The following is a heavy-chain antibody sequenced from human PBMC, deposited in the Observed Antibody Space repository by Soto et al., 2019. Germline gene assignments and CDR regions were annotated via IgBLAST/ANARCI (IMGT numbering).Heavy chain of an antibody. J-gene: IGHJ4*02. Sequence: PGGSLRLSCAAPGFPFSSYWMSWVRQAPGKGLEWVANIKQDGSEKYYVDSVKGRFTISRDNAKNSLYLQMNSLRAEDTAVFYCARTYYYDSRGYYYNFYWGQGTLVTVSS. CDR3: ARTYYYDSRGYYYNFY. CDR2: IKQDGSEK. D-gene: IGHD3-22*01. CDR1: GFPFSSYW. V-gene: IGHV3-7*01.